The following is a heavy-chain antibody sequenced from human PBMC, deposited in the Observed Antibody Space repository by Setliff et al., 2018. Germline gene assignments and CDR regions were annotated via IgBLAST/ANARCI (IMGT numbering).Heavy chain of an antibody. V-gene: IGHV7-4-1*02. J-gene: IGHJ6*03. Sequence: ASVKVSCKASGYTFTTYAISWMRQAPGQGLEYMGWINTXXXXXSYAQGFTGRFXXSLDTSVSTAYLQISSLKAEDTAVYYCARASRFGTIRYRGDYYMDVWGKGTTVTVSS. CDR2: INTXXXXX. CDR3: ARASRFGTIRYRGDYYMDV. D-gene: IGHD3-10*01. CDR1: GYTFTTYA.